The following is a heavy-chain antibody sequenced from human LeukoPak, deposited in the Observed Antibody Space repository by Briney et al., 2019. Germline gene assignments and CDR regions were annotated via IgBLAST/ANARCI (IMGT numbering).Heavy chain of an antibody. Sequence: SETLSLACTVSGCSISSYYWRWIRQPPGEGLEWIGYIYYSGSTNYNPSLKSRVTISVDTSKNQFSLKLSSVTAADTAVYYCARGGGEWELDYWGQGTLVTVSS. CDR2: IYYSGST. V-gene: IGHV4-59*01. CDR1: GCSISSYY. D-gene: IGHD1-26*01. CDR3: ARGGGEWELDY. J-gene: IGHJ4*02.